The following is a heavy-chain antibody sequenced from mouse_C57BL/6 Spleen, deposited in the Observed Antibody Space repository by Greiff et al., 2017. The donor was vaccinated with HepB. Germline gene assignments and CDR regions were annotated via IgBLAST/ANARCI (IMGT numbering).Heavy chain of an antibody. D-gene: IGHD1-1*01. CDR2: INPNNGGT. Sequence: VQLQQSGPELVKPGASVKIPCKASGYTFTDYNMDWVKQSHGKSLEWIGDINPNNGGTIYNQKFKGKATLTVDKSSSTAYMELRSLTSEDTAVYYCARWDYYGSRDAMDYWGQGTSVTVSS. CDR1: GYTFTDYN. V-gene: IGHV1-18*01. CDR3: ARWDYYGSRDAMDY. J-gene: IGHJ4*01.